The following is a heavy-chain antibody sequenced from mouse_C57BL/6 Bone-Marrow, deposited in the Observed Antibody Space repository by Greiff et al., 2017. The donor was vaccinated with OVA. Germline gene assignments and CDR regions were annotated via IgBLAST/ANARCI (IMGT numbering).Heavy chain of an antibody. CDR3: ARGGGYYDAMDY. J-gene: IGHJ4*01. CDR2: ISDGGSYT. V-gene: IGHV5-4*03. D-gene: IGHD2-2*01. Sequence: EVKVVESGGGLVKPGGSLKLSCAASGFTFSSYAMSWVRQTPEKRLEWVATISDGGSYTYYPDNVKGRFTISRDNAKNNLYLQMSHLKSEDTAMYYCARGGGYYDAMDYWGQGTSVTVSS. CDR1: GFTFSSYA.